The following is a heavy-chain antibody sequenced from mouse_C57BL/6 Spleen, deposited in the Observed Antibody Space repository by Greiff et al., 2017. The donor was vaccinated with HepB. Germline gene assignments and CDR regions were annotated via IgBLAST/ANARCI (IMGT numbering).Heavy chain of an antibody. CDR1: GYTFTDYY. J-gene: IGHJ1*03. Sequence: EVKLVESGPELVKPGASVKISCKASGYTFTDYYMNWVKQSHGKSLEWIGDINPNNGGTSYNQKFKGKATLTVDKSSSTAYMELRSLTSEDSAVYYCARNYGSSYRYFDVWGTGTTVTVSS. V-gene: IGHV1-26*01. D-gene: IGHD1-1*01. CDR2: INPNNGGT. CDR3: ARNYGSSYRYFDV.